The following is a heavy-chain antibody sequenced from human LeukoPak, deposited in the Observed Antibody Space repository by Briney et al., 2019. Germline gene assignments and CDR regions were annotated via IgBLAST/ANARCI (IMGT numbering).Heavy chain of an antibody. CDR1: GFTFSTYD. Sequence: GGSLRLSCAASGFTFSTYDMNWVRQAPGKGLEWVSHISTTSTTVYYADAVKGRFTISRDNSKNTLYLQMNSLRAEDTAVYYCAKDLGGGYSGYEIGYWGQGTLVTVSS. CDR2: ISTTSTTV. CDR3: AKDLGGGYSGYEIGY. J-gene: IGHJ4*02. V-gene: IGHV3-48*01. D-gene: IGHD5-12*01.